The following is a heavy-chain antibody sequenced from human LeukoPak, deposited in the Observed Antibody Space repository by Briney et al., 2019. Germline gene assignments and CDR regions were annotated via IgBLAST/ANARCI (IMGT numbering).Heavy chain of an antibody. J-gene: IGHJ4*02. CDR1: GFTFSSYA. V-gene: IGHV3-23*01. Sequence: GGSLRLSCAASGFTFSSYAMSWVRQAPGKGLEWVSAISGSGGSTYYADSVKGRFTISRDNSKNTLYLQMNSLRAEDTAAYYCAKEPCCSSTSCHGVFDYWGQGTLVTVSS. D-gene: IGHD2-2*01. CDR3: AKEPCCSSTSCHGVFDY. CDR2: ISGSGGST.